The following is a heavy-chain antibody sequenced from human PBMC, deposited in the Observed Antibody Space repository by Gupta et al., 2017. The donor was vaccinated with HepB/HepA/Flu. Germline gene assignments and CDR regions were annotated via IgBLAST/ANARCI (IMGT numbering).Heavy chain of an antibody. J-gene: IGHJ4*02. CDR3: TRGGYSFASEGY. Sequence: HLLEPGGGLVKPGGSLRLSCAASGFRFSDYSMNWVRQASGKGLEWIASITSSSAYRSYADSVKGRFTISRDNAEKSLYLDMNALRAEDTAVYYCTRGGYSFASEGYWGLGTLVTVSS. V-gene: IGHV3-21*01. CDR1: GFRFSDYS. D-gene: IGHD5-12*01. CDR2: ITSSSAYR.